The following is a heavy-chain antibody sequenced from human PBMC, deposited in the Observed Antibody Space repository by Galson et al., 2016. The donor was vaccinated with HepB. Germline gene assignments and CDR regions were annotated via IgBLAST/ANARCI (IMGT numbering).Heavy chain of an antibody. Sequence: SLRLSCAASGSTFSSYAMAWVRQAPGKGLEWISAISGGGYSTFDADSVKGRFTVSRDNSKSTLYLQMSSLRAADTAVYFCARSGDYCLDYWGQGTLVTVSS. CDR1: GSTFSSYA. CDR2: ISGGGYST. V-gene: IGHV3-23*01. CDR3: ARSGDYCLDY. D-gene: IGHD3-22*01. J-gene: IGHJ4*02.